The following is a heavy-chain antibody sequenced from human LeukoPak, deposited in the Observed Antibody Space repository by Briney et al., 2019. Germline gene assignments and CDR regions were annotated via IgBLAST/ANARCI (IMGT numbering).Heavy chain of an antibody. V-gene: IGHV3-23*01. Sequence: GGSLRLSCVVPGFSFGSEAMSWVRQAPGRGLEWVSSISPGGGTTYYADSVKGRFTISRDNSKNTLYVQMNSLRAEDTAVYYCAKDQHDSSGYYFDYWGQGTLVTVSS. CDR1: GFSFGSEA. J-gene: IGHJ4*02. CDR3: AKDQHDSSGYYFDY. D-gene: IGHD3-22*01. CDR2: ISPGGGTT.